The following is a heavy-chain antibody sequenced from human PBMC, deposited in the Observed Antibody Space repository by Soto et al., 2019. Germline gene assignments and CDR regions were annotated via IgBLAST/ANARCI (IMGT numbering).Heavy chain of an antibody. CDR2: IRSDKDGGAT. D-gene: IGHD3-10*01. Sequence: EMQLVQSGGGLVKPGGSLTLSCAASEFSLKSNWMHWVRQAPGRGLEWLGLIRSDKDGGATSYSAPVKGRFTISRDDSKNTLYLQMNSLKIEDTGVYYCSHLYHYDPWGQGTLVTVSS. J-gene: IGHJ5*02. CDR1: EFSLKSNW. V-gene: IGHV3-15*01. CDR3: SHLYHYDP.